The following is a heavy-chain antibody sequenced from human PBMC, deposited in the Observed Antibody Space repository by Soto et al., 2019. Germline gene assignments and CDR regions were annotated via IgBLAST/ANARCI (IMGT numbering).Heavy chain of an antibody. V-gene: IGHV1-18*04. CDR2: ISAYIVNT. Sequence: ASVKVSCKASGYTFTSYGISWVRQAPGQGLEWMGWISAYIVNTNYAQKLQGRVTMTTDTSTSTAYMELRSLSSDDTAVYYCARAYYYSSGYYDADYWGLGTLVTVSS. J-gene: IGHJ4*02. CDR3: ARAYYYSSGYYDADY. CDR1: GYTFTSYG. D-gene: IGHD3-22*01.